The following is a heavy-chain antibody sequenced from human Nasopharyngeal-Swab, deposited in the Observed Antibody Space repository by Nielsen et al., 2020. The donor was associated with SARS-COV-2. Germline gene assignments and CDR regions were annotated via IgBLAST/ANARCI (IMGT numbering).Heavy chain of an antibody. V-gene: IGHV1-3*01. CDR3: AKGLAAAGTDYYYYMDV. J-gene: IGHJ6*03. CDR2: INAGNGNT. CDR1: GYTFTSYA. Sequence: ASVKVSCNASGYTFTSYAMHWVRQAPGQRLEWMGWINAGNGNTKYSQKFQGRVTITRDTSASTAYMELSSLRSEDTAVYYCAKGLAAAGTDYYYYMDVWGKGTTVTVSS. D-gene: IGHD6-13*01.